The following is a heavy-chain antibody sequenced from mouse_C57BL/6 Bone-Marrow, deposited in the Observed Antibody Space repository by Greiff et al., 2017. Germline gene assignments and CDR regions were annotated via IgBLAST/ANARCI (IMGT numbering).Heavy chain of an antibody. CDR1: GFNIKDSY. V-gene: IGHV14-2*01. CDR2: IDPEDGET. CDR3: ARGSYDYDGYAMDY. D-gene: IGHD2-4*01. Sequence: VHVKQSGAELVKPGASVKLSCTASGFNIKDSYMHWVKQRTEQGLEWIGRIDPEDGETKYAPKFQGKAPITADTSSNTAYLQLSSLTSEDTAFYYCARGSYDYDGYAMDYWGQGTSVTVSS. J-gene: IGHJ4*01.